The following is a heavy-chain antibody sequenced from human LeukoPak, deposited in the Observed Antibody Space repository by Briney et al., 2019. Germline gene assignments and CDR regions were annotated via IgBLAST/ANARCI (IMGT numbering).Heavy chain of an antibody. J-gene: IGHJ3*02. V-gene: IGHV4-59*01. CDR2: IYYSGST. Sequence: PSETLSLTCTVSGGSISSYYWSWIRQPPGKGLKWIGYIYYSGSTNYNPSLKSRVTISVDTSKNQFSLKLSSVTAADTAVYYCARSNDAFDIWGQGTMVTVSS. CDR1: GGSISSYY. CDR3: ARSNDAFDI.